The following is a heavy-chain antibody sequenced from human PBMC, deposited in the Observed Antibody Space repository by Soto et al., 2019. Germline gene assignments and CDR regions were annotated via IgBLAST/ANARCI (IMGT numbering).Heavy chain of an antibody. CDR1: GDSVSGXXAA. D-gene: IGHD2-15*01. CDR3: ARDGYCSGGSCYGXMSAFDI. J-gene: IGHJ3*02. Sequence: PSETLSLTCAISGDSVSGXXAAWNWIRQSPSRGLEWLGRTYYRSKWYNDYAVSVKSRITINPDTSKNQFSLQLNSVTPEDTAVYYCARDGYCSGGSCYGXMSAFDIWGQGTMVTVSS. V-gene: IGHV6-1*01. CDR2: TYYRSKWYN.